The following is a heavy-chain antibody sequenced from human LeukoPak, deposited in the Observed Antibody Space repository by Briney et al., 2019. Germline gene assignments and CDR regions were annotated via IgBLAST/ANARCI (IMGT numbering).Heavy chain of an antibody. Sequence: PGGSLRLSCAAPGFTLSYYGMHWVRQAPGKGLEWVAFIENDESDKYYADSVKGRFTISRDNSKNTLYLQMNSLRAEDTAVYYCAKDGYCSGGSCYPKHFDYWGQGTLVTVSS. J-gene: IGHJ4*02. CDR2: IENDESDK. D-gene: IGHD2-15*01. CDR1: GFTLSYYG. CDR3: AKDGYCSGGSCYPKHFDY. V-gene: IGHV3-30*02.